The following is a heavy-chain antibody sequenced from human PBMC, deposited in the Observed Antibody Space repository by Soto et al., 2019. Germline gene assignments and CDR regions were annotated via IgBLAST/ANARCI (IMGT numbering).Heavy chain of an antibody. CDR1: GGSISSSSYY. Sequence: SETLSLTCTVSGGSISSSSYYWGWIRQPPGKGLEWIGSIYYSGSTYYNPSLKSRVTISVDTSKNQFSLKLSSVTAADTAVYYCARLGWDFDYRGQGTLVTVSS. J-gene: IGHJ4*02. D-gene: IGHD1-26*01. CDR2: IYYSGST. CDR3: ARLGWDFDY. V-gene: IGHV4-39*01.